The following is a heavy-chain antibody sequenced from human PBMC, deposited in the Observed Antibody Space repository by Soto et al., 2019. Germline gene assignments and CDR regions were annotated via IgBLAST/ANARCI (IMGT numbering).Heavy chain of an antibody. CDR2: ISYDGSNK. V-gene: IGHV3-30*18. D-gene: IGHD2-21*02. J-gene: IGHJ4*02. CDR1: GFTFSSYG. CDR3: AKDIVRGGDRVNVLDY. Sequence: QVQLVESGGGVVQPGRSLRLSCAASGFTFSSYGMHWVRQAPGKGLEWVAVISYDGSNKYYADSVKGRFTISRDNSKNTLYLQMNSLRAEDTAVYYCAKDIVRGGDRVNVLDYWGQGTLVAVSS.